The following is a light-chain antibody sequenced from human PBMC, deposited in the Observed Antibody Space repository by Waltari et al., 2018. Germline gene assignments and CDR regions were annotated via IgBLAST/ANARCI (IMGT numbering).Light chain of an antibody. J-gene: IGLJ2*01. CDR3: YSTDSSGNHGGV. V-gene: IGLV3-10*01. CDR2: EDT. Sequence: SYELTQPPSVSVSPGQTARITCSGDALPKKHAFWYQQKSGQAPGLVLYEDTNRPSGIPGRFSGSSSGPMATLTISGAQVEDEADDYCYSTDSSGNHGGVFGGGTKLIVL. CDR1: ALPKKH.